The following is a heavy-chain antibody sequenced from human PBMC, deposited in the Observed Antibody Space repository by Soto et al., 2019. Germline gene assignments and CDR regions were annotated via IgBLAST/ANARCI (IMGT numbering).Heavy chain of an antibody. CDR3: ARGEESIVRGVIITDYFDY. CDR1: GGSLSGYY. J-gene: IGHJ4*02. D-gene: IGHD3-10*01. CDR2: INHSGST. Sequence: SETLSLTCAVYGGSLSGYYWSWIRQPPGKGLEWIGEINHSGSTNYNPSLKGRVTISVDTSKNQFSLKLSSVTAADTAVYYCARGEESIVRGVIITDYFDYWGQGTLVTVSS. V-gene: IGHV4-34*01.